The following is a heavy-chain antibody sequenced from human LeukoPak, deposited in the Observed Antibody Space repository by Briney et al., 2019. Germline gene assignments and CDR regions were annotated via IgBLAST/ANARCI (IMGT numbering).Heavy chain of an antibody. Sequence: EASVKVSCKASGYTFTSYGISWVRQAPGQGLEWMGWISAYNGNTNYAQKLQGRVTMTTDTSTSTAYMELRSLRSDDTAVYYCARDVEKTSGYYSSFHYFDYWGQGTLVTVSS. CDR3: ARDVEKTSGYYSSFHYFDY. D-gene: IGHD3-22*01. V-gene: IGHV1-18*01. J-gene: IGHJ4*02. CDR1: GYTFTSYG. CDR2: ISAYNGNT.